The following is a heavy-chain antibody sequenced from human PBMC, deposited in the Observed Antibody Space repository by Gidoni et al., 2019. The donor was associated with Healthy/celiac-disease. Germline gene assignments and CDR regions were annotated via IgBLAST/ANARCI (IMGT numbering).Heavy chain of an antibody. J-gene: IGHJ4*02. D-gene: IGHD6-6*01. CDR1: GGSISSGSYY. CDR2: IYTSGST. Sequence: QVQLQESGPGLVKPSQTLSLTCTVSGGSISSGSYYWSWIRQPAGKGLEWIGRIYTSGSTNYNPSLKSRVTISVDTSKNQFSLKLSSVTAADTAVYYCARSSIAASGGFFDYWGQGTLVTVSS. CDR3: ARSSIAASGGFFDY. V-gene: IGHV4-61*02.